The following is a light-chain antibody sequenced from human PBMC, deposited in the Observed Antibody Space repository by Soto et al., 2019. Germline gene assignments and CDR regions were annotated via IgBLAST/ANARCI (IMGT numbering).Light chain of an antibody. Sequence: EIVLTQSPGTLSLSPGERATLSCRASQSVSSSYLAWYQQKPGQAPRLLIYGASSRATGIPDRFSGSGSGTDFTLTISRREPEDFAVYYCQQYAATGYTFGYGTKLEIK. V-gene: IGKV3-20*01. J-gene: IGKJ2*01. CDR1: QSVSSSY. CDR3: QQYAATGYT. CDR2: GAS.